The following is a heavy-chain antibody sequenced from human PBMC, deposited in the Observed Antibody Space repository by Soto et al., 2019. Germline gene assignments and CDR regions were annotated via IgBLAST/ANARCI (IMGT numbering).Heavy chain of an antibody. J-gene: IGHJ4*02. CDR3: ARVGYSSSWYFDY. Sequence: SLTCTVSGGSISSYYWSWIRQPPGKGLEWIGYIYYSGSTNYNPSLKSRVTISVDTSKNQFSLKLSSVTAADTAVYYCARVGYSSSWYFDYWGQGTLVTVSS. CDR1: GGSISSYY. CDR2: IYYSGST. D-gene: IGHD6-13*01. V-gene: IGHV4-59*01.